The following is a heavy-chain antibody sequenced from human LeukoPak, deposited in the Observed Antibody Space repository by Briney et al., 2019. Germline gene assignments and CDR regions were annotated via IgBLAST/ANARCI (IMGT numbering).Heavy chain of an antibody. D-gene: IGHD6-19*01. Sequence: PSETLSLTCTVSGGSISSYYWSWIRQPPGKGLEWIGSIYYSGSTYYNPSLKSRVTISVDTSKNQFSLKLSSVTAADTAVYYCARDRIAVAGHDYWGQGTLVIVSS. CDR1: GGSISSYY. V-gene: IGHV4-39*07. CDR3: ARDRIAVAGHDY. J-gene: IGHJ4*02. CDR2: IYYSGST.